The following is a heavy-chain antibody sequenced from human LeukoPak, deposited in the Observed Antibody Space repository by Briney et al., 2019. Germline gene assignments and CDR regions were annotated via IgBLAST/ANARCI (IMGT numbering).Heavy chain of an antibody. Sequence: SETLSLTCTVSGGSISSYYWSWIRQPPGKGLEWIGSIYHSGSTYYSPSLKSRVTMSVDTSKNQFSLKLSSVTAADTAMYYCARYGSGSYVSDWFDPWGQGTLVTVSS. CDR1: GGSISSYY. J-gene: IGHJ5*02. CDR2: IYHSGST. D-gene: IGHD3-10*01. CDR3: ARYGSGSYVSDWFDP. V-gene: IGHV4-59*04.